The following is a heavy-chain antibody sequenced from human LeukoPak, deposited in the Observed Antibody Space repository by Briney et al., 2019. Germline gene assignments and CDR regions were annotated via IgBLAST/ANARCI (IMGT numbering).Heavy chain of an antibody. CDR3: VREGNYYDSSGYYIHFDY. D-gene: IGHD3-22*01. CDR1: GFTFSSYS. CDR2: IRSSSNYI. J-gene: IGHJ4*02. Sequence: GGSLRLSCAASGFTFSSYSMNWVRQAPGKGLEWVSSIRSSSNYIYYADSVKGRFTISRDNAKNSLYLQMNSLRAEDTAVYYCVREGNYYDSSGYYIHFDYWGQGTLVTVSS. V-gene: IGHV3-21*01.